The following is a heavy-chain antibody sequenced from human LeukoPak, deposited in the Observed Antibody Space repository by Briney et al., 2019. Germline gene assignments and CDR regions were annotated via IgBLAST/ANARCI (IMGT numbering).Heavy chain of an antibody. V-gene: IGHV3-21*01. CDR3: AREVGSGWNYFDL. Sequence: PGESLTLSCAASGFTFSSFNMNWVRQTPGKGLEWVSSISSRQNDVQYADSLEGRFTISRDNAKNSLYLEMNTLRAEDTAVYFCAREVGSGWNYFDLWGQGTLVTVSS. D-gene: IGHD6-19*01. CDR1: GFTFSSFN. CDR2: ISSRQNDV. J-gene: IGHJ4*02.